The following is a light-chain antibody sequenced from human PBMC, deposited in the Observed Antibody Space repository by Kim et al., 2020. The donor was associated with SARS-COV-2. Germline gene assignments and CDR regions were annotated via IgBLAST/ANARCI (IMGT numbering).Light chain of an antibody. Sequence: SVKLTCTLSSGHSSDAIAWHQQQAEKGPRFLMKLNSDGSHNKGDGIPDRFSGSSSGAERYLTISSLQSEDEADYYCQTWGTGIWVFGGGTKLTVL. CDR2: LNSDGSH. CDR3: QTWGTGIWV. CDR1: SGHSSDA. J-gene: IGLJ3*02. V-gene: IGLV4-69*01.